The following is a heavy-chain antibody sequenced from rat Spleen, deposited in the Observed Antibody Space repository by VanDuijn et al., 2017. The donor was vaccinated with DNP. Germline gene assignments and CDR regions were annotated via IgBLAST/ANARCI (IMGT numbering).Heavy chain of an antibody. CDR3: ARLNYGYKPFDY. J-gene: IGHJ2*01. CDR1: GFTFSNYD. D-gene: IGHD1-9*01. CDR2: ISTSGGST. V-gene: IGHV5-25*01. Sequence: EVQLVESGGGLVQPGRSLKLSCAASGFTFSNYDMAWVRQAPTKGLEWVASISTSGGSTYYRDSVKGRFTVSRDNAKSTLYLQMDSLRSEDTATYYCARLNYGYKPFDYWGQGVMVTVSS.